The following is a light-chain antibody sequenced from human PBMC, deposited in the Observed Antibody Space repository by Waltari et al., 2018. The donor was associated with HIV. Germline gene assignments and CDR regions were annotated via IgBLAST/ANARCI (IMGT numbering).Light chain of an antibody. CDR1: SSDVGVYNY. J-gene: IGLJ2*01. Sequence: QSALTQPRSVSGSPGQSVTIPCTGTSSDVGVYNYVSWYQQHPGKAPKLMIYDVSKRPSGVPDRFSGSKSGNTASLTISGLQAEDEADYYCCSYAGSYTLVFGGGTKLTVL. V-gene: IGLV2-11*01. CDR3: CSYAGSYTLV. CDR2: DVS.